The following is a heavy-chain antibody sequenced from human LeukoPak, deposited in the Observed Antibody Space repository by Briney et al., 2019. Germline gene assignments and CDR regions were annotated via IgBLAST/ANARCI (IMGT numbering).Heavy chain of an antibody. CDR1: GGSISSSSYY. V-gene: IGHV4-39*07. J-gene: IGHJ3*02. Sequence: PSETLSLTCTVSGGSISSSSYYWGWIRQPPGRGLEWIGSISCSGSTYYNPSLKSRVTLVVDTSKNQFSLKLSSVTAADTAVYFCARYCSSSSCQWNDFDIWGQGTMVTVSS. CDR3: ARYCSSSSCQWNDFDI. D-gene: IGHD2-2*01. CDR2: ISCSGST.